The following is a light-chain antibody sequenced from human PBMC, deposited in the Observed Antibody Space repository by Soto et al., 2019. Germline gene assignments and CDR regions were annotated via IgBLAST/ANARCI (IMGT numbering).Light chain of an antibody. CDR3: CSYVGATTYV. CDR1: SSTVGGFNV. J-gene: IGLJ1*01. Sequence: SVLPQPASVSGSPGRSITISCTGTSSTVGGFNVVSWYQQHPGKAPKVIIYEGIKRPSGVSNRFSGSDSGSTASLTISGLQAEDEADYYCCSYVGATTYVFGTGTKDTVL. V-gene: IGLV2-23*01. CDR2: EGI.